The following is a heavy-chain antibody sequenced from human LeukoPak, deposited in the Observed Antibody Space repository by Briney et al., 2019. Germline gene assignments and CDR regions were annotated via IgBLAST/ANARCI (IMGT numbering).Heavy chain of an antibody. CDR2: IYHSGST. V-gene: IGHV4-38-2*01. CDR1: GYSISSGYY. Sequence: SETLSLTCAVSGYSISSGYYWGWIRQPPGKGLEWIGSIYHSGSTYYNPSLKSRVTISVDTSKNQFSLKLSSVTAADTAVYYCARGTGTTGGDYWGQGTLVTVSS. D-gene: IGHD1-1*01. CDR3: ARGTGTTGGDY. J-gene: IGHJ4*02.